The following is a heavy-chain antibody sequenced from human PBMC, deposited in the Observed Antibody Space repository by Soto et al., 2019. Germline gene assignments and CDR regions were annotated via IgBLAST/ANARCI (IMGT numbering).Heavy chain of an antibody. V-gene: IGHV4-59*01. J-gene: IGHJ4*02. CDR1: GGSISSYY. CDR3: ARWGVTAARPPRFDY. D-gene: IGHD6-6*01. Sequence: PSETLSLTCTVSGGSISSYYWSWIRQPPGKGLEWIGYIYYSGSTNYNPSLKSRVTISVDTSKNQFSLKLSSVTAADTAVYYCARWGVTAARPPRFDYWGQGTLVTVSS. CDR2: IYYSGST.